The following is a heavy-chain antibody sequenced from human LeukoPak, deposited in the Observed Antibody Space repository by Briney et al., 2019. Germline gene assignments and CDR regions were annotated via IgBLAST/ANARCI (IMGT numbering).Heavy chain of an antibody. CDR2: INPSGGST. Sequence: ASVKVSCKASGYTFTSYYMHWVRQAPEQGLEWMGIINPSGGSTSYAQKLQGRVTMTRDTSTSTVYMELSSLRSENTAVYYCARDKGVPTTPYYDFWSGEKGAEVYFDYWGQGTLVTVSS. CDR3: ARDKGVPTTPYYDFWSGEKGAEVYFDY. V-gene: IGHV1-46*01. D-gene: IGHD3-3*01. J-gene: IGHJ4*02. CDR1: GYTFTSYY.